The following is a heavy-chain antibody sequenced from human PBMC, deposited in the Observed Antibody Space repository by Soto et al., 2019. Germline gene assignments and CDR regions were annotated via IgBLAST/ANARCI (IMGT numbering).Heavy chain of an antibody. CDR2: IYHSGST. V-gene: IGHV4-4*02. CDR1: GGSISSSNW. Sequence: QVQLQESGPGLVKPSGTLSLTCAVSGGSISSSNWWSWVRQPPGKGLEWIGEIYHSGSTNYNPSLKSRVSISVDKSKSPFSLKLSSVTAAYTAVYYGARDGDCSGGSGYAAFDYWGQGTLVAVSS. J-gene: IGHJ4*02. CDR3: ARDGDCSGGSGYAAFDY. D-gene: IGHD2-15*01.